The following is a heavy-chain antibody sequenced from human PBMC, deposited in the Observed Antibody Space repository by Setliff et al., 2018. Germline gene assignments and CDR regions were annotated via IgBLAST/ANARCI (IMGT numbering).Heavy chain of an antibody. Sequence: TSETLSLTCTVSGGSISSGGYYWSWIRQHPGKGLEWIGYIYYSGSTYYNPSLKSRVTISVDTSKNQFSLKLTSVTAADTAVYYCATPGRRFGESIDYWGQGTLVTVSS. CDR3: ATPGRRFGESIDY. D-gene: IGHD3-10*01. V-gene: IGHV4-31*03. CDR1: GGSISSGGYY. CDR2: IYYSGST. J-gene: IGHJ4*02.